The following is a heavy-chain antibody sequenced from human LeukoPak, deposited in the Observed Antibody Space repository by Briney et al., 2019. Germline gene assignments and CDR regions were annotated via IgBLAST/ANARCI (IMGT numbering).Heavy chain of an antibody. CDR2: INPSGGST. CDR1: GYTFTSYY. D-gene: IGHD3-3*01. CDR3: ARERITIFGVVIKRGWFDP. V-gene: IGHV1-46*01. J-gene: IGHJ5*02. Sequence: ASVKVSCKASGYTFTSYYMHWVRQAPGQGLEWMGIINPSGGSTSYAQKFQGRVTMTRDTSTSTAYMELSSLRSEDTAVYYCARERITIFGVVIKRGWFDPWGQGTLVTVSS.